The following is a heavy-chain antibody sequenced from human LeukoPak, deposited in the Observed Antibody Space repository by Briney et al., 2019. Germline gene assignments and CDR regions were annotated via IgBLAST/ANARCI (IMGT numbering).Heavy chain of an antibody. Sequence: GGSLRLSCAASGFPFSSYGMHWVRPAPGKGLEWVAVISYDGSNKYYADSVKGRFTISRDNSKNTLYLQMNSLRAEDTAVYYCAKDDYDILTGFDYWGQGTLVTVSS. D-gene: IGHD3-9*01. CDR1: GFPFSSYG. V-gene: IGHV3-30*18. CDR2: ISYDGSNK. CDR3: AKDDYDILTGFDY. J-gene: IGHJ4*02.